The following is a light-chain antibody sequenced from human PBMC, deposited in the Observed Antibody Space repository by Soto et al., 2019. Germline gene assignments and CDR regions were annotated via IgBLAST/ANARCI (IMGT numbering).Light chain of an antibody. CDR3: QSYDSSLSGYV. V-gene: IGLV1-40*01. J-gene: IGLJ1*01. CDR2: GNS. Sequence: QLVLTQPPSVSGAPGQRVTISCTGSSSNIGAGYDVHWYQQLPGTAPKLLIYGNSNRPSGFPDRFSGSKSGTSASLAITGLQAEDESDYYCQSYDSSLSGYVFGTGTKVTVL. CDR1: SSNIGAGYD.